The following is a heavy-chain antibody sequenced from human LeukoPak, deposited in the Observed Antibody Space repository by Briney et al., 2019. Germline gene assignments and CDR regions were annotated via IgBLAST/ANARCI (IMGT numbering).Heavy chain of an antibody. V-gene: IGHV4-59*01. CDR3: ARGNGGNLSY. CDR2: IYYSGST. J-gene: IGHJ4*02. CDR1: GASISSYY. Sequence: SETLSLTCTVSGASISSYYWSWIRQPPGKGLEWIGYIYYSGSTNYNPSLKSRVTISVDTSKNQFSLKLSSVTAADTAVYYCARGNGGNLSYWGQGTLVTVSS. D-gene: IGHD4-23*01.